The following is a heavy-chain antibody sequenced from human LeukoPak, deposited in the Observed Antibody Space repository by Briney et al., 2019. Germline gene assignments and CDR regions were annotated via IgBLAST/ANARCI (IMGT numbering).Heavy chain of an antibody. V-gene: IGHV4-34*01. CDR2: VNDRGTT. CDR1: GDSFSGYY. D-gene: IGHD2-15*01. CDR3: ATRRGGPYPYYFDH. J-gene: IGHJ4*02. Sequence: PSETLSLTCAVYGDSFSGYYWSWIRQSPGTGLEWIGEVNDRGTTNYNPNLKSRVTISVVTSSNQFSLKLTSVTAAGTAIYFCATRRGGPYPYYFDHWDQGALVTVSS.